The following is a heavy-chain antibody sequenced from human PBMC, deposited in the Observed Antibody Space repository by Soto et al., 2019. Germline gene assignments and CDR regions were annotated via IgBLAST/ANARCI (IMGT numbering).Heavy chain of an antibody. Sequence: GGSLRLSCAASGFTFSSYAMSWVRQAPGKGLEWVSAISGSGGSTYYADSVKGRFTISRDNSKNTLYLQMNSLRSEDTAVYYCARSYGDYYGYYYGMDVWGQGTTVTVSS. CDR3: ARSYGDYYGYYYGMDV. CDR1: GFTFSSYA. J-gene: IGHJ6*02. V-gene: IGHV3-23*01. D-gene: IGHD4-17*01. CDR2: ISGSGGST.